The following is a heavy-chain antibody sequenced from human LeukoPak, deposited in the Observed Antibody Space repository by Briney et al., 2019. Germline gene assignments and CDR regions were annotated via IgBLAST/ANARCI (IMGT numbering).Heavy chain of an antibody. CDR3: TTLYPTGFDI. CDR1: GFPFSTYW. CDR2: IKSDGSST. J-gene: IGHJ3*02. Sequence: GGSLRLSCAASGFPFSTYWMYWVRQAPGKGLVWVSRIKSDGSSTSYADSVKGRFTISRDNAKNTLYLQMNSLRAEDTAVYYCTTLYPTGFDIWGQGTVVTVSS. D-gene: IGHD1-14*01. V-gene: IGHV3-74*01.